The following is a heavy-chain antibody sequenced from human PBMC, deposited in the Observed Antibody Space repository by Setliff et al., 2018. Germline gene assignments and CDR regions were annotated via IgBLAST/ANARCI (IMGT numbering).Heavy chain of an antibody. CDR1: GGSISSSNW. CDR3: ARGLEGEDYFYYMDV. Sequence: KLSETLSLTCTVSGGSISSSNWWTWVRQPPGKGLEWIGEIYHSGSINYNPSLKSRVTMSVDKSKNQFSLKLTSVTAADTAVYYCARGLEGEDYFYYMDVWGKGNTVTVSS. V-gene: IGHV4-4*02. D-gene: IGHD2-21*01. CDR2: IYHSGSI. J-gene: IGHJ6*03.